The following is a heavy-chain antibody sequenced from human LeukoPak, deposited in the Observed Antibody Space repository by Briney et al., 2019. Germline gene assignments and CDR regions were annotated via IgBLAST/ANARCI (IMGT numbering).Heavy chain of an antibody. D-gene: IGHD3-10*01. J-gene: IGHJ4*02. CDR1: GYTLTELS. CDR3: ARATGWGSYYPLDY. Sequence: GASVKVSCKVSGYTLTELSMHWVRQAPGKGLEWMGGFDPEDGETIYAQKFQGRVTMTEDTSTDTAYMELSSLRSEDTAVYYCARATGWGSYYPLDYWGQGTLVTVSS. V-gene: IGHV1-24*01. CDR2: FDPEDGET.